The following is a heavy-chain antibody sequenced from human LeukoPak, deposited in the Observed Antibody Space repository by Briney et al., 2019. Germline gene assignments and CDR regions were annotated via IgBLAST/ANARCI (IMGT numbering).Heavy chain of an antibody. CDR1: GGSISSYS. V-gene: IGHV4-4*07. Sequence: SETLSLTCTVSGGSISSYSWSWIRQPAGKGLEWIGRVYISGSTNYNPSLKSRVTMSVDASKNQFSLKLSSVTAADTAVYYCARSRDGYNSVDYWGQGTLVTVSS. D-gene: IGHD5-24*01. CDR3: ARSRDGYNSVDY. J-gene: IGHJ4*02. CDR2: VYISGST.